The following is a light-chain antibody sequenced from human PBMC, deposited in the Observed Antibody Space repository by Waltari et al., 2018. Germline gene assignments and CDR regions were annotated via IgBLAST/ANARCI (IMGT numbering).Light chain of an antibody. Sequence: QPVLTQPPSASGTPGHTVTISCSGGASNIGNNVVNWYQQRPGTAPKLVIYRNELRPSGVPDRFSGSQSGTSASRAISGLQSEDEADYCCGAWDDSLNGRWVFGGGTRVTVL. CDR1: ASNIGNNV. J-gene: IGLJ3*02. CDR3: GAWDDSLNGRWV. V-gene: IGLV1-44*01. CDR2: RNE.